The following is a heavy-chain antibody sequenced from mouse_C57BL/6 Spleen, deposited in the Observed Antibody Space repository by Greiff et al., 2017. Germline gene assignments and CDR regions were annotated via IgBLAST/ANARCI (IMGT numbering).Heavy chain of an antibody. V-gene: IGHV3-6*01. CDR1: GYSITSGYY. J-gene: IGHJ3*01. D-gene: IGHD1-1*01. CDR2: ISYDGSN. Sequence: DVQLQESGPGLVKPSQSLSLTCSVTGYSITSGYYWNWIRQFPGNKLEWMGYISYDGSNNYNPSLKNRISITRDTSKNQFFLKLNSVTTEDTATYYCAYYGSSSRFAYWGQGTLVTVSA. CDR3: AYYGSSSRFAY.